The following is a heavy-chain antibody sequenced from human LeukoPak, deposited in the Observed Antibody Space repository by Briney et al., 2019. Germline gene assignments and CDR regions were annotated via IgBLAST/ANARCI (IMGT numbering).Heavy chain of an antibody. Sequence: SETLSLTCTVSGGSISSYYWSWIRQPPGKGLEWVGYIYYSGSTNYNPSLKSRVTISVDTSKSQFSLKLSSVTAADTAVYYCARYEVLGYCSGGSCDSNRAFDYWGQGTLVTVSS. J-gene: IGHJ4*02. D-gene: IGHD2-15*01. CDR1: GGSISSYY. V-gene: IGHV4-59*01. CDR3: ARYEVLGYCSGGSCDSNRAFDY. CDR2: IYYSGST.